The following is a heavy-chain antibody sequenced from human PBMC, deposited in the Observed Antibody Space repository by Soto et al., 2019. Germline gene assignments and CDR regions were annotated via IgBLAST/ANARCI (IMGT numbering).Heavy chain of an antibody. CDR2: IFSSDDK. D-gene: IGHD2-21*01. J-gene: IGHJ5*02. CDR1: GLSLNNGKLG. V-gene: IGHV2-26*01. CDR3: APIPDCSRTHRYLALFDP. Sequence: SGPTLVNPTETLTLTCTVSGLSLNNGKLGVSWIRQPPGKALEWLAHIFSSDDKSYSTSLRSRLTIAKDTSRSQVVLTMTNLDPMDSGPYYSAPIPDCSRTHRYLALFDPWAQGTLVTVSS.